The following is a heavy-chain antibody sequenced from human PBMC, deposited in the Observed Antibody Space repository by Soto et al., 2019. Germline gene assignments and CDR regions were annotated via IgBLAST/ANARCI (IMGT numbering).Heavy chain of an antibody. CDR3: AKVPPLLRYYYVKDV. J-gene: IGHJ6*04. D-gene: IGHD2-15*01. V-gene: IGHV3-23*01. Sequence: EVQLLESGGGLVQPGGSLRLSFAASGFTSSSYAMSWVRQAPGKGLEWVSAISGSGGSTYYADSVKGRFTISRDNAKNTLYLQMKCPRAEDTAIDYCAKVPPLLRYYYVKDVWGEGTTVTDSS. CDR2: ISGSGGST. CDR1: GFTSSSYA.